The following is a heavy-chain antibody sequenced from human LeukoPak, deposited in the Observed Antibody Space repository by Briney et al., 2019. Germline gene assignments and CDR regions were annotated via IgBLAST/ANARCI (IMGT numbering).Heavy chain of an antibody. Sequence: SETLSLTCTVSGGSISNYYWSWIRQPPGKGLEWIGYIYYSGSTNYNPSLKSRVTISVGTSKNQFSLKLSSVTAADTAVYYCAREEYYYDSSGKGVDYWGQGTLVTVSS. D-gene: IGHD3-22*01. V-gene: IGHV4-59*01. CDR1: GGSISNYY. CDR2: IYYSGST. CDR3: AREEYYYDSSGKGVDY. J-gene: IGHJ4*02.